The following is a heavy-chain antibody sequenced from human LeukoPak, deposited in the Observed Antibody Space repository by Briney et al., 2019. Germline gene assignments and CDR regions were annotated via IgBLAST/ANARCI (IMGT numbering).Heavy chain of an antibody. V-gene: IGHV1-69*13. D-gene: IGHD5-24*01. Sequence: SVKVSCKASGGTFSSYAISWVRQAPGQGLEWMGGIIPIFGTANYAQKFQGRVTITADESTSTAYMELSRLRSDDTAVYYCARGGWLQPYFDYWGQGTLVTVSS. CDR3: ARGGWLQPYFDY. CDR2: IIPIFGTA. CDR1: GGTFSSYA. J-gene: IGHJ4*02.